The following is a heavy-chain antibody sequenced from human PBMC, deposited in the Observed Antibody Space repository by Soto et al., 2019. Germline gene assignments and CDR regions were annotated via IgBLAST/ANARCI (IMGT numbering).Heavy chain of an antibody. V-gene: IGHV4-31*03. CDR3: ARLSSGERLNFDY. D-gene: IGHD3-10*02. CDR1: GGSISSGGYY. Sequence: QVQLQESGPGLVKSSQTLSLSCTVSGGSISSGGYYWTWIRQHPGKGLEWIGDIHYSGNTYYNPSLQSRVTISLDTSKNQFYLKLSSVTAADTAMYYCARLSSGERLNFDYWGQGSLVTVSS. J-gene: IGHJ4*02. CDR2: IHYSGNT.